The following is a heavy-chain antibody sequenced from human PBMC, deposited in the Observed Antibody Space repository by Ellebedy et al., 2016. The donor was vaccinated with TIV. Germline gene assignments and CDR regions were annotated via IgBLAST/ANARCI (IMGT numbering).Heavy chain of an antibody. D-gene: IGHD4-23*01. CDR1: GYSISSGYC. CDR2: MYHSGST. V-gene: IGHV4-38-2*02. Sequence: MPGGSLRLSCSVSGYSISSGYCWGWIRQPPGRGLEWIGSMYHSGSTYYSPSLKSRVTISVDTSKNQLSLRLSSVTAADTAVYYCARDGAGRWDYWGPGTLVTVSS. CDR3: ARDGAGRWDY. J-gene: IGHJ4*02.